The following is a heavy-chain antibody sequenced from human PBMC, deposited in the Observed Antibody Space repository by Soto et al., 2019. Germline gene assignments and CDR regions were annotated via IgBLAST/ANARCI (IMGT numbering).Heavy chain of an antibody. Sequence: QVQLVESGGGVVQPGRSLRLSCAASGFTFSSYGMHGVRQAPGKGLEWVAVISYDGRNKYYADSVKGRFTISRDNSKNTLYLQMNSLRAEDTAVYYCAKGGGNIDYWGQGTLVTVSS. V-gene: IGHV3-30*18. CDR1: GFTFSSYG. CDR2: ISYDGRNK. J-gene: IGHJ4*02. D-gene: IGHD2-15*01. CDR3: AKGGGNIDY.